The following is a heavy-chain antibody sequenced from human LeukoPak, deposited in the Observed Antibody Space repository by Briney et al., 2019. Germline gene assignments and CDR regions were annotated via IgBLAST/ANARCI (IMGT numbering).Heavy chain of an antibody. CDR2: ISSSGSTI. CDR3: ARDSPVEMATISDY. D-gene: IGHD5-24*01. Sequence: GGSLRLSCAASGFTFSSYGMSWVRQAPGKGLEWVSYISSSGSTIYYADSVKGRFTISRDNAKNSLYLQMNSLRAEDTAVYYCARDSPVEMATISDYWGQGTLVTVSS. V-gene: IGHV3-48*04. J-gene: IGHJ4*02. CDR1: GFTFSSYG.